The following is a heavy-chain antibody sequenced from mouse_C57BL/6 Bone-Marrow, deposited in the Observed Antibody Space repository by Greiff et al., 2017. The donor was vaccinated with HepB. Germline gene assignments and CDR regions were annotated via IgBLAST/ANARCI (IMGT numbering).Heavy chain of an antibody. D-gene: IGHD2-5*01. J-gene: IGHJ3*01. Sequence: QVQLKQPGAELVKPGASVKMSCKASGYTFTSYWITWVKQRPGQGLEWVGDIYPGSGSTNYNEKFKSKATLTVDTSSSTAYMQPSSLTSEDSAVYYCARRGNSNYVAYWGQGTLVTVSA. V-gene: IGHV1-55*01. CDR3: ARRGNSNYVAY. CDR1: GYTFTSYW. CDR2: IYPGSGST.